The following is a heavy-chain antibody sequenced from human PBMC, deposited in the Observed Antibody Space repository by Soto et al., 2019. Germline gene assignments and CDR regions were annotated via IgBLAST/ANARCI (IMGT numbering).Heavy chain of an antibody. J-gene: IGHJ5*02. CDR2: VDPSDSYS. CDR3: GRHSSNTVGPHAPFGA. V-gene: IGHV5-10-1*01. D-gene: IGHD2-2*01. Sequence: WESLKISCQYSGYGYTTKSIHWVRQMPGEGLWWLGRVDPSDSYSDYSPSFRGHVIISVDVSVGTAYLEWSNLKASDSAIYYCGRHSSNTVGPHAPFGAWGQGTLVTV. CDR1: GYGYTTKS.